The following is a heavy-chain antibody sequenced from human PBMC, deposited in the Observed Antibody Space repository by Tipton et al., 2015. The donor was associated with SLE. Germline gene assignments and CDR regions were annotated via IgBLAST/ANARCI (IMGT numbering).Heavy chain of an antibody. Sequence: TLSLTCAVSGGSISSGTYYWSWIRQPAGKGLEWIGRIFTRGSTNENLSLKSRVTISRATSRNQFSMNLCSVTAADTAVYYCARTVPGSSGLAFDHWGQGILVTVSS. CDR3: ARTVPGSSGLAFDH. CDR1: GGSISSGTYY. J-gene: IGHJ4*02. V-gene: IGHV4-61*02. D-gene: IGHD3-22*01. CDR2: IFTRGST.